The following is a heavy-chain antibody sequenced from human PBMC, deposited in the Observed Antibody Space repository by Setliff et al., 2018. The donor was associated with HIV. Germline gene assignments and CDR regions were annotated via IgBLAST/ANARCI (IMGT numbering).Heavy chain of an antibody. D-gene: IGHD3-10*01. CDR1: GYTFSNYC. V-gene: IGHV3-48*02. Sequence: GESLKISCKDSGYTFSNYCIAWVRQMPGKGLDWVAHIGSSNHGIHYTASVQGRFTVSRDNANNLLFLQTNNLRDEDTAVYYCASFYGDYGYWGHGTRSPSP. J-gene: IGHJ4*01. CDR2: IGSSNHGI. CDR3: ASFYGDYGY.